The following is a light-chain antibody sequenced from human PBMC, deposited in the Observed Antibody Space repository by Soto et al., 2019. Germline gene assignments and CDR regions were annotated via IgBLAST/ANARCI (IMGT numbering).Light chain of an antibody. Sequence: QLVLTQPPSASGTPGQRVTVSCSGSSSNIGSNTVTWYQQLPGTAPKLLIYRNDERPSGVPDRFSGSKSGTSASLAIRGLQSEDEADYYCAAWDDSLDGPVFGGGTKLTVL. V-gene: IGLV1-44*01. J-gene: IGLJ3*02. CDR3: AAWDDSLDGPV. CDR1: SSNIGSNT. CDR2: RND.